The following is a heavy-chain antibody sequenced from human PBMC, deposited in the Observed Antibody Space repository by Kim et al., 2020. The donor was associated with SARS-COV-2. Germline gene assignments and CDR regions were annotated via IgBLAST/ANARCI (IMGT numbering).Heavy chain of an antibody. V-gene: IGHV3-74*01. CDR3: ARDESWSLDY. J-gene: IGHJ4*02. D-gene: IGHD6-13*01. Sequence: GGSLRLSCAASGFTFSSHWMYWVRQVPGKGLMWVSRIDGDGSATNYADSVKGRFTISRDNAESTLYLQMNSLRVDDTAVYYCARDESWSLDYWGQGTLVTVSS. CDR2: IDGDGSAT. CDR1: GFTFSSHW.